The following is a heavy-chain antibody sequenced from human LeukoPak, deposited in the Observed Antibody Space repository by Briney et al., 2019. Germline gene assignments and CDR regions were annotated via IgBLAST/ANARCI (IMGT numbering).Heavy chain of an antibody. J-gene: IGHJ4*02. D-gene: IGHD6-19*01. CDR2: IYYTGST. CDR3: ARYYSSGWTYYFDY. Sequence: PSETLSLTCTVSGGSISSYYWSWIRQPPGKGLEWIGYIYYTGSTNYNPSLKSRVTISLETSKNQFSLKLSSVTAADTAVYYCARYYSSGWTYYFDYWGQGTLVTVSS. V-gene: IGHV4-59*01. CDR1: GGSISSYY.